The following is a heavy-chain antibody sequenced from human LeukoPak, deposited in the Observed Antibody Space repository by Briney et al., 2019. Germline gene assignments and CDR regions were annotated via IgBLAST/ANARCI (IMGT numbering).Heavy chain of an antibody. CDR1: GFTFSNAW. CDR2: IMSKTDGGTT. J-gene: IGHJ3*01. D-gene: IGHD3-10*01. CDR3: TAASVTMVRGVINPDAFDV. V-gene: IGHV3-15*01. Sequence: PGGSLRLSYAASGFTFSNAWMSWVRQAPGKGLEWVGRIMSKTDGGTTAYAAPVKGRFTISRDDSKNTLSLQMKGLETEDTAVYYCTAASVTMVRGVINPDAFDVWGLGTMVIVSS.